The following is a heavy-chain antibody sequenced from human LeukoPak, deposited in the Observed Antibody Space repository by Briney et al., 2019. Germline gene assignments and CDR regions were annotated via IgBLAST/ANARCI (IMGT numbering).Heavy chain of an antibody. CDR2: IYYSGST. CDR3: ARGSAYYYDSSGYPTFDY. J-gene: IGHJ4*02. V-gene: IGHV4-59*01. Sequence: SETLSLTCTVSGGSISNYYWSWIRQPPGKGLEWIGYIYYSGSTNYNTSLKSRVTISVDTSKNQFPLKLSSVTAADTAVYYCARGSAYYYDSSGYPTFDYWGQGTLVTVSS. CDR1: GGSISNYY. D-gene: IGHD3-22*01.